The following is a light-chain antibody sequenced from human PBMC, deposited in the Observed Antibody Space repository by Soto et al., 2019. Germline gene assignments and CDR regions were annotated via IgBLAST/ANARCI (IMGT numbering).Light chain of an antibody. CDR2: GAS. V-gene: IGKV3-20*01. Sequence: EIVLTQSAGTLSLSPGERATLSCRASQSVSSSYLAWYQQNPGQAPRPLIYGASSRATCIPDRFSGSGSGTDFTLTISRLEPEDFAVYYCQQYGSSPLTFGQGTKVEIK. CDR1: QSVSSSY. J-gene: IGKJ1*01. CDR3: QQYGSSPLT.